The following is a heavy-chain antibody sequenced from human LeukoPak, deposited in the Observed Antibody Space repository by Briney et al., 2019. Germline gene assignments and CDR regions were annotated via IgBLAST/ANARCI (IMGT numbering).Heavy chain of an antibody. D-gene: IGHD6-19*01. Sequence: PGGSLRLSCAASGFTFSSYSMNWVRQAPGKGLEWVSYISSSSSTIYYADSVKGRFTISRDNAKNSLYLQMNSLRAEDTAVYYCARGYSWAVAVNFDYWGQGTLVTVSS. CDR1: GFTFSSYS. CDR3: ARGYSWAVAVNFDY. CDR2: ISSSSSTI. V-gene: IGHV3-48*01. J-gene: IGHJ4*02.